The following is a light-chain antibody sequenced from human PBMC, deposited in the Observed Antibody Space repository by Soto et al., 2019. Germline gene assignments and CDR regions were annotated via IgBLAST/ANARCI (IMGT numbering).Light chain of an antibody. J-gene: IGKJ4*01. V-gene: IGKV4-1*01. Sequence: SRYALTVLPRPTPTVTYKSRHSILYSSNNKNYLAWYQQKPGQPPKLLIYWASTRESGVPDRFSGSGSGTDFTLTISSLQAEDVAVYYCQQYYRTPLTFGGGTKVDIK. CDR1: HSILYSSNNKNY. CDR2: WAS. CDR3: QQYYRTPLT.